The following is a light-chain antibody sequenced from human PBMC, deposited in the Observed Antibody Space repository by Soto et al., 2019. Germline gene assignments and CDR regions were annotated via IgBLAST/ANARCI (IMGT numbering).Light chain of an antibody. CDR1: SSDVGGYNY. CDR3: ISYTSSSHYV. CDR2: DVS. Sequence: QSLRPHPASVSGSPGHSITISCTGTSSDVGGYNYVSWYQHHPGKAPKLIIFDVSNRPSGISNRFSGSKSGNTASLTISGLQAEEEADYYCISYTSSSHYVFGTGTKVTVL. J-gene: IGLJ1*01. V-gene: IGLV2-14*03.